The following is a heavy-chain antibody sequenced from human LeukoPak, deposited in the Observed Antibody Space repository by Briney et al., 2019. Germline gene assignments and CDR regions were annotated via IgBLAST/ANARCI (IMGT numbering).Heavy chain of an antibody. Sequence: SETLSLTCTVSGGSLSGHYWSWIRQPPGKRLEWIGYVSYTGRTIYTPSLQSRVTISIDTSKSQFSLMLTSVTSADTAVYSCARLLDNDISGDPDTFDVWGQGTTVIVSS. CDR3: ARLLDNDISGDPDTFDV. CDR2: VSYTGRT. V-gene: IGHV4-59*11. J-gene: IGHJ3*01. CDR1: GGSLSGHY. D-gene: IGHD3-22*01.